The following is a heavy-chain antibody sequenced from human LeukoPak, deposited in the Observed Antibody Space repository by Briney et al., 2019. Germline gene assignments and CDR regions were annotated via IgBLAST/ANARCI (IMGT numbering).Heavy chain of an antibody. CDR1: GFTFDDYA. J-gene: IGHJ4*02. V-gene: IGHV3-9*01. Sequence: GGSLRLSCAASGFTFDDYAMHWVRQAPEKGLEWVSGISWNSGSIGYADSVKGRFTISRDNAKNSLYLQMNSLRAEDTALYYCAKGKGAAPLLDIDYWGQGTLVTVSS. CDR2: ISWNSGSI. CDR3: AKGKGAAPLLDIDY. D-gene: IGHD6-6*01.